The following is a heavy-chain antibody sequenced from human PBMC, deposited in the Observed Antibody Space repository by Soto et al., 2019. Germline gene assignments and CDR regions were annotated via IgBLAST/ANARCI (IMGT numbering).Heavy chain of an antibody. CDR2: INHGGST. J-gene: IGHJ4*02. CDR1: GGSLTDYY. Sequence: SETLSLTCAVYGGSLTDYYWSWIRQPPGKGLEWIGEINHGGSTNYNPSLKSRVTISIDMSKNQFSLKLSSVTAADTAVYYCARGQNFYALGYWGQGTLVTVSS. CDR3: ARGQNFYALGY. V-gene: IGHV4-34*01. D-gene: IGHD1-7*01.